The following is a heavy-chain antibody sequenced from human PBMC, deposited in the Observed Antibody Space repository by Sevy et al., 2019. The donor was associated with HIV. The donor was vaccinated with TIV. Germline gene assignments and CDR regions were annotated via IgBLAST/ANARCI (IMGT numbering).Heavy chain of an antibody. V-gene: IGHV1-18*01. CDR2: ISAYNGNT. D-gene: IGHD1-26*01. Sequence: ASVKVSCKASGYTFTSYGISWVRQAPGQGLEWTGWISAYNGNTNYAQKLQGRVTMTTDTSTSTAYMELRSLRSDDTAVYYCARGSLFLVGGWFDPWCQGTLVTVSS. CDR3: ARGSLFLVGGWFDP. J-gene: IGHJ5*02. CDR1: GYTFTSYG.